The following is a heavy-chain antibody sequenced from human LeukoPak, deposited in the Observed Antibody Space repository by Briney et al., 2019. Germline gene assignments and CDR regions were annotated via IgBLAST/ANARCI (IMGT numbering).Heavy chain of an antibody. CDR3: ARVDKAMGDFDY. CDR1: GGSISSYY. D-gene: IGHD5-18*01. Sequence: SETLSLTCTVSGGSISSYYWSWIRQPPGKGLEWIGYVYYSGSTNYNPSLKSRVTISVDTSKNQFSLKLSSVTAADTAVYYCARVDKAMGDFDYWGQGTLVTVSS. V-gene: IGHV4-59*01. J-gene: IGHJ4*02. CDR2: VYYSGST.